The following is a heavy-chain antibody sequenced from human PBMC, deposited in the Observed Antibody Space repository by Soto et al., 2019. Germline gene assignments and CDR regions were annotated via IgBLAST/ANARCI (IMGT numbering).Heavy chain of an antibody. D-gene: IGHD2-21*02. V-gene: IGHV3-23*01. CDR2: ISGSGGST. Sequence: PGGSLRLSCAASGFTFSSYAMSWVRQAPGKGLEWVSAISGSGGSTYYADSVKGRFTISRDNSKNTLYLQMNSLRAEDTAVYYCAKGPYCGGDCYYYFDYWGQGTLVTVSS. CDR3: AKGPYCGGDCYYYFDY. J-gene: IGHJ4*02. CDR1: GFTFSSYA.